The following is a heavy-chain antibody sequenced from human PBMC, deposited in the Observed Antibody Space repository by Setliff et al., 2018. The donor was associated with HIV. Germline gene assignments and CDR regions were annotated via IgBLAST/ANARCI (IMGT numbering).Heavy chain of an antibody. Sequence: ASVKVSCKASGYTFTNYAMNWLRQAPGQGLEWMGWIDTNTGNPTYAQGFTGRFVFSLDTSVSTAYLQISSLKAEDTAVYYCARSPYWYFDLWGRGTLVTVSS. CDR2: IDTNTGNP. CDR3: ARSPYWYFDL. V-gene: IGHV7-4-1*02. CDR1: GYTFTNYA. J-gene: IGHJ2*01.